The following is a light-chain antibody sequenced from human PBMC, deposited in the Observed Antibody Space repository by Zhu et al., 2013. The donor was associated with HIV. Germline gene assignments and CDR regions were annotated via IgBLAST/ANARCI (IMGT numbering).Light chain of an antibody. Sequence: DIQMTQSPSSLSASVGDRVTITCRASQSISNYLNWYQQKPGKAPKLLIYAASSLQSGVPSRFSGSGAGTDFTLTISSLQLEDFATYYCPTELRVLCTSFGRGDQPGDQT. CDR2: AAS. J-gene: IGKJ2*01. CDR3: PTELRVLCTS. V-gene: IGKV1-39*01. CDR1: QSISNY.